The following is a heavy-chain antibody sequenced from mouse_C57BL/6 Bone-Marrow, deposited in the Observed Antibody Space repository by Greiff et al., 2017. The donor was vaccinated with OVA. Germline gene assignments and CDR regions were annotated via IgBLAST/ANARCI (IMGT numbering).Heavy chain of an antibody. J-gene: IGHJ2*01. D-gene: IGHD3-2*02. CDR1: GFTFSSYA. CDR2: ISDGGSYT. CDR3: AREGQLRLRDY. V-gene: IGHV5-4*01. Sequence: DVMLVESGGGLVKPGGSLKLSCAASGFTFSSYAMSWVRQTPEKRLEWVATISDGGSYTYYPDNVKGRFTISRDNAKNNLYLQMSHLKSEDTAMYYCAREGQLRLRDYWGQGTTLTVSS.